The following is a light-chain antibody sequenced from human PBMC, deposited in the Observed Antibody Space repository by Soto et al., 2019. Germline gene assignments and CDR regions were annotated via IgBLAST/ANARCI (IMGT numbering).Light chain of an antibody. V-gene: IGKV3-20*01. Sequence: EIVLTQSPGTLSLSPGERATLSCRASQSVRSSSLAWHQQKPGQAPRLLMYGAINRATGIADRFSGSGSGTDFTLTISRLEPEDFAVYYCQQYGSSPRTFGGGTKVEIK. CDR3: QQYGSSPRT. CDR2: GAI. J-gene: IGKJ4*01. CDR1: QSVRSSS.